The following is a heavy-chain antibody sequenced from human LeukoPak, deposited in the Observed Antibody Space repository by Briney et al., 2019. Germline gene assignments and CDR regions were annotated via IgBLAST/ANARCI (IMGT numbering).Heavy chain of an antibody. CDR1: GYTFTSYD. V-gene: IGHV1-8*01. Sequence: ASVKVSCKASGYTFTSYDINWVRQATGQGLEWMGWMNPNSGNTGYAQKFQGRVTMTRDTSISTAYMELSRLRSDDTAVYYCARGRRYYYDSSGYYTSWWFDPWGQGTLVTVSS. J-gene: IGHJ5*02. CDR3: ARGRRYYYDSSGYYTSWWFDP. D-gene: IGHD3-22*01. CDR2: MNPNSGNT.